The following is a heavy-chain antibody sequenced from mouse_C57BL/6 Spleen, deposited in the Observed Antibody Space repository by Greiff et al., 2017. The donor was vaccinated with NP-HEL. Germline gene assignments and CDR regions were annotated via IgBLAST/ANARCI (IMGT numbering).Heavy chain of an antibody. CDR2: ISSGGDYI. CDR3: TREHYGSRSMDY. J-gene: IGHJ4*01. D-gene: IGHD1-1*01. CDR1: GFTFSSYA. V-gene: IGHV5-9-1*02. Sequence: EVQLVESGEGLVKPGGSLKLSCAASGFTFSSYAMSWVRQTPEKRLEWVAYISSGGDYIYYADTVKGRFTISRDNARNTLYLQMSSLKSEDTAMYYCTREHYGSRSMDYWGQGTSVTVSS.